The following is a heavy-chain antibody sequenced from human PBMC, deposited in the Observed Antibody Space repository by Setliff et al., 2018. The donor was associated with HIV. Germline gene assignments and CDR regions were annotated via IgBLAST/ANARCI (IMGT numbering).Heavy chain of an antibody. J-gene: IGHJ4*02. CDR2: IYYTGSP. D-gene: IGHD5-18*01. V-gene: IGHV4-39*02. CDR1: GGSISTSNYY. CDR3: ARDRGRRGQLWLHFDY. Sequence: PSETLSLTCTVSGGSISTSNYYWGWVRQPPGKGLEWIGGIYYTGSPFYNPSLKSRVTISVDTSNNQFSLKLSSVTAADTAVYYCARDRGRRGQLWLHFDYWGQGTLVTVS.